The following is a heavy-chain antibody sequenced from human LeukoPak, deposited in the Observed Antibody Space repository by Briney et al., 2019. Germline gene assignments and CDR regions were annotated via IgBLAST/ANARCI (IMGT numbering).Heavy chain of an antibody. V-gene: IGHV3-23*01. Sequence: PGGSLRLSCGASGFTFSSYAMSWVRQAPGKGLEGVSGISGSGGSTYYANSVKGRFTLSRDNSKNTLHMQMNSLRVEDTAVYYCAKDVFPFVDAFDVWGQGTMVTVSS. J-gene: IGHJ3*01. CDR1: GFTFSSYA. CDR2: ISGSGGST. CDR3: AKDVFPFVDAFDV. D-gene: IGHD3-16*01.